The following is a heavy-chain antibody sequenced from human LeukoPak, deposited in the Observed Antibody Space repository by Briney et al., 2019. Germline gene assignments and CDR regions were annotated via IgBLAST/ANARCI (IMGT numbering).Heavy chain of an antibody. J-gene: IGHJ6*03. D-gene: IGHD6-6*01. CDR3: ARVSYSSSSSGLYYYYYYMDV. V-gene: IGHV4-4*09. Sequence: SETLSLTCTVSGGSISSYYWSWIRQPPGKGLEWIGYIYTSGSTNYNPSLKSRVTISVDTSKNQFSLKLSSVTAADTAVYYCARVSYSSSSSGLYYYYYYMDVWGKGTTVTVSS. CDR2: IYTSGST. CDR1: GGSISSYY.